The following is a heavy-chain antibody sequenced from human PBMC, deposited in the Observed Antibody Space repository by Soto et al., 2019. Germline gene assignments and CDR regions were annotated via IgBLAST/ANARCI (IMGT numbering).Heavy chain of an antibody. D-gene: IGHD3-10*01. V-gene: IGHV4-30-4*01. J-gene: IGHJ4*02. CDR3: ARVSTFYGLVN. Sequence: QVQLQESGTRLVKPSQTLSLTCTVSGDSIGSGDYYWTWIRQPPGKGLERIGYIYYFGTTFYNPSLESRVNISVDTSNNQFSLRVTSVTAADTAVYYCARVSTFYGLVNWGQGTLISVSS. CDR2: IYYFGTT. CDR1: GDSIGSGDYY.